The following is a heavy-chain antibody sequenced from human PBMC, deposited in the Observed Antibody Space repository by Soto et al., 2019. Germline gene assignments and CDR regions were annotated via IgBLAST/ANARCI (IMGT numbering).Heavy chain of an antibody. D-gene: IGHD7-27*01. J-gene: IGHJ6*02. CDR1: GFTFSTYA. V-gene: IGHV3-23*01. CDR3: AKDGVNWGWGGRGMDV. CDR2: ISGSGDST. Sequence: GGSLRLSCAASGFTFSTYAMAWVRQAPGRGLEWVSSISGSGDSTYYADSVKGRFTISRDNSKNTLYLQMNSLRAEDTAVYYCAKDGVNWGWGGRGMDVWGQGTTVTVSS.